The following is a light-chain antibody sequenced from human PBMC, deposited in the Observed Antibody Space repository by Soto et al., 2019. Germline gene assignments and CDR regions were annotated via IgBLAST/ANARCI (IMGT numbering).Light chain of an antibody. V-gene: IGLV2-11*01. J-gene: IGLJ3*02. CDR3: CSYAGSSFWV. CDR2: DVS. CDR1: SSDVGGYNY. Sequence: SALTQPRSVSGSPGQSVTISCTGTSSDVGGYNYVSWYQQHPGKAPKLMIYDVSKRPSGVPDRFSGSKSGNTASLTISGLQAEDEADYYCCSYAGSSFWVFGGGTKLTVL.